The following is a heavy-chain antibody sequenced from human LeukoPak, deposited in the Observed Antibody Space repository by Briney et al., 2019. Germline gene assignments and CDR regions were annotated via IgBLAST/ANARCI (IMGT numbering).Heavy chain of an antibody. D-gene: IGHD3-10*01. J-gene: IGHJ4*02. Sequence: GGSLRLSCAASGFTFSDYYMSWIRQAPGKGLEWVSYISSSGSTIYYADSVKGRFTISRDNAKNSLYLQMNSLRAEDTAVYYCAKDTYVLRGYFDFWGQGTLVTVSS. CDR2: ISSSGSTI. CDR3: AKDTYVLRGYFDF. CDR1: GFTFSDYY. V-gene: IGHV3-11*01.